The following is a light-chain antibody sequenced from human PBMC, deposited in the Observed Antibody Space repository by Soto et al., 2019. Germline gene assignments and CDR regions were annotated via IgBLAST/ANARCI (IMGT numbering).Light chain of an antibody. J-gene: IGKJ5*01. CDR2: DAS. CDR1: RSVSSY. Sequence: EVVLTQSPATLSLSPGERATLSCRASRSVSSYLAWYQQKPGQAPRLLISDASNRATGIPARFSGSGSGTDVTLTISSLEPEDFAVYYCQQRTNWPSSTFGQGTRLEIQ. CDR3: QQRTNWPSST. V-gene: IGKV3-11*01.